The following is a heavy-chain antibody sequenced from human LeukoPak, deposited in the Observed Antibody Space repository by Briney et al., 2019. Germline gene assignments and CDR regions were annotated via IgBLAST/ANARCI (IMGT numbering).Heavy chain of an antibody. CDR2: ISGDGGST. CDR3: AKVLGYYDSSGYYQEGGFDY. CDR1: GFTFDDYA. V-gene: IGHV3-43*02. Sequence: GGSLRLSCAASGFTFDDYAMHWVRQAPGKGMEWVSLISGDGGSTYYADSVKGRFTISRDNSKNSLYLQMNSLRTEDTALYYCAKVLGYYDSSGYYQEGGFDYWGQGTLVTVSS. J-gene: IGHJ4*02. D-gene: IGHD3-22*01.